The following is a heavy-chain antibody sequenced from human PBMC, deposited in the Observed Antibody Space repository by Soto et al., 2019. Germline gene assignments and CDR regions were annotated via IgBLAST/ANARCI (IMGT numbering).Heavy chain of an antibody. CDR2: ISYDGSNK. Sequence: GGSLRLSCAASGFTFSSYGMHWVRQAPGKGLEWVAVISYDGSNKYYADSVKGRFTISRDNSKNTLYLQMNSLRAEDTAVYYCARAAGYGSGSYYNGYYYYYYMDVWGKGTTVTVSS. J-gene: IGHJ6*03. CDR1: GFTFSSYG. CDR3: ARAAGYGSGSYYNGYYYYYYMDV. D-gene: IGHD3-10*01. V-gene: IGHV3-30*03.